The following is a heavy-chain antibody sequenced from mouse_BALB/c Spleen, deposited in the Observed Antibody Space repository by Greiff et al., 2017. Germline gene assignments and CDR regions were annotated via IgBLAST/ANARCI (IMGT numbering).Heavy chain of an antibody. CDR2: ISSGSSTI. V-gene: IGHV5-17*02. Sequence: EVHLVESGGGLVQPGGSRKLSCAASGFTFSSFGMHWVRQAPEKGLEWVAYISSGSSTICYADTVKGRFTISRDNPKNTLFLQMTSLRSEDTAMYYCARSESNWDGNFAYWGQGTLVTVSA. CDR3: ARSESNWDGNFAY. J-gene: IGHJ3*01. CDR1: GFTFSSFG. D-gene: IGHD4-1*01.